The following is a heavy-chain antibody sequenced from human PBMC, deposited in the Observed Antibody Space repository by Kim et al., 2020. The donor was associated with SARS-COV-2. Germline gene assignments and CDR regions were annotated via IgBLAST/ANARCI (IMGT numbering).Heavy chain of an antibody. D-gene: IGHD1-26*01. V-gene: IGHV1-69*01. CDR3: ARDVKGSGSYYGWFDP. J-gene: IGHJ5*02. Sequence: KFQGRITITADESTSTAYMELGSLRAEETAVYYCARDVKGSGSYYGWFDPWGQGTLVTVSS.